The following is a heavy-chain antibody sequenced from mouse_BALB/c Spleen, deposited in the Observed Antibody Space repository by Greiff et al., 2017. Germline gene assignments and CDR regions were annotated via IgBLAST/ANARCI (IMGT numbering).Heavy chain of an antibody. CDR3: ARGAEYGNPNYAMDY. CDR2: IDPYYGGT. J-gene: IGHJ4*01. D-gene: IGHD2-10*02. CDR1: GYSFTGYN. V-gene: IGHV1S135*01. Sequence: EVQGVESGPELVKPGASMKISCKASGYSFTGYNMNWVKQSNGKSLEWIGNIDPYYGGTSYNQKFKGKATLTVDKSSSTAYMQLKSLTSEDSAVYYCARGAEYGNPNYAMDYWGQGTSVTVSS.